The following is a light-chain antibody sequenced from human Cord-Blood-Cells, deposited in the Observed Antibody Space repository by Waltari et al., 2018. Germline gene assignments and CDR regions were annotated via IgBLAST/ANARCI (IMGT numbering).Light chain of an antibody. Sequence: QSALTQPPSASGSPGPSVTISCTGTSSAVGGYNYVSWYQQHPGKAPKLMIYEVSKWPSGVPDRFSGSKSGNTASLTVSGLQAEDEADYYCSSYAGSNNVVFGGGTKLTVL. J-gene: IGLJ2*01. CDR3: SSYAGSNNVV. CDR2: EVS. CDR1: SSAVGGYNY. V-gene: IGLV2-8*01.